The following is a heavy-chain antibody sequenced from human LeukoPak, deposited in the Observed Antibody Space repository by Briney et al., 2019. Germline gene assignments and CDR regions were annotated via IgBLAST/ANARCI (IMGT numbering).Heavy chain of an antibody. CDR3: AGEYYSGVYGMDV. V-gene: IGHV4-34*01. J-gene: IGHJ6*02. Sequence: ASETLSLTCAVYGGSFSGYYWSWIRQPPGRGLEWIGEINHSGSTNYNPSLKSRVTISVDTSKNQFSLKLSSVTAADTAVYYCAGEYYSGVYGMDVWGQGTTVTVSS. CDR2: INHSGST. CDR1: GGSFSGYY. D-gene: IGHD3-16*01.